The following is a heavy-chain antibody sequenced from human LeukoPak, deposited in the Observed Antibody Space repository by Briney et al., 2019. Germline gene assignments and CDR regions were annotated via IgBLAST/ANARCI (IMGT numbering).Heavy chain of an antibody. D-gene: IGHD3-9*01. V-gene: IGHV4-34*01. CDR1: GGSFSGYY. CDR3: ARGPLYYDILTGYQPDYYFDY. Sequence: ASETLSLTCAVYGGSFSGYYWSWIRQPPGKGLEWIGEINHSGSTNYNPSLKSRVTISVDTSKNQFSLKLSSETAADTAVYYCARGPLYYDILTGYQPDYYFDYWGQGTLVTVSS. J-gene: IGHJ4*02. CDR2: INHSGST.